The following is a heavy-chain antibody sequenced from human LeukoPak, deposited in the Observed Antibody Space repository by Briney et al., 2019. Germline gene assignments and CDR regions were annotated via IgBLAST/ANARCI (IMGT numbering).Heavy chain of an antibody. CDR2: IYYSGST. V-gene: IGHV4-59*08. CDR3: ARHVGVSPSDYYYGMDV. CDR1: GGSISSYY. J-gene: IGHJ6*02. D-gene: IGHD2-21*01. Sequence: PSETLSLACTVSGGSISSYYWSWIRQPPGKGLEWIGYIYYSGSTNYNPSLKSRVTISVDTSKNQFSLKLSSVTAADTAVYYCARHVGVSPSDYYYGMDVWGQGTTVTVSS.